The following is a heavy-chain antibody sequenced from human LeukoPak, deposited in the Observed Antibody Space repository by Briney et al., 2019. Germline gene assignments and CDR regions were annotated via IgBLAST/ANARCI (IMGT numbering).Heavy chain of an antibody. J-gene: IGHJ4*02. V-gene: IGHV3-21*01. D-gene: IGHD4-17*01. CDR1: GFTFSSYS. Sequence: GGSLRLSCAASGFTFSSYSMNWVRQAPGKGLEWASSISNNSSYIYYADSVKGRFTISRDNAKNSLYLQMNSLRAEDTAVYYCARDYGESVFDYWGQGTLVTVSS. CDR2: ISNNSSYI. CDR3: ARDYGESVFDY.